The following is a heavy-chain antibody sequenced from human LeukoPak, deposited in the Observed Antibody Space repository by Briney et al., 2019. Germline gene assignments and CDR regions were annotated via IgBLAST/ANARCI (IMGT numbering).Heavy chain of an antibody. CDR1: VFRFGRDW. Sequence: PGGSLRLSCVACVFRFGRDWISWFRQAPGKGLEWVACVKQDGTEKSYVVSVWVRFTVSVDNGKNSLYLQMNSLRAEDTAKYYCATLDSNKSVLWGRGTAVIVSS. CDR3: ATLDSNKSVL. J-gene: IGHJ1*01. D-gene: IGHD3-22*01. V-gene: IGHV3-7*01. CDR2: VKQDGTEK.